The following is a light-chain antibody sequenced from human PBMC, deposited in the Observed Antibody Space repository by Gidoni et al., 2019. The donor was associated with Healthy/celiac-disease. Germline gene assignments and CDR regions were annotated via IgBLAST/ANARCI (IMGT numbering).Light chain of an antibody. Sequence: EIVLTQSPGTLSLSPGERATLSCRASQSVSSSYLAWYQQKPGQAPRRLIYGASSRATGIPDRFSGSGSGTYFTLTISILEPEAFAVYYCQQYGSSGTFGPXTKVEIK. CDR2: GAS. V-gene: IGKV3-20*01. CDR3: QQYGSSGT. J-gene: IGKJ1*01. CDR1: QSVSSSY.